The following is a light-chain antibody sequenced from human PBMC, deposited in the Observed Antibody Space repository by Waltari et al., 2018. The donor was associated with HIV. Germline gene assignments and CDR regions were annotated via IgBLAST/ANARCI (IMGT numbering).Light chain of an antibody. J-gene: IGKJ2*02. CDR3: QQYHTSPGT. CDR1: PSVLYNSINKNY. V-gene: IGKV4-1*01. CDR2: WAS. Sequence: ILMTQSPDSLAVSLGERSTINCQSTPSVLYNSINKNYLAWYQQKPGQPPKLLIYWASTRESGVPDRFSGSGSATDFTLTISSLQAEDVAVYYCQQYHTSPGTFGQGTKLEIK.